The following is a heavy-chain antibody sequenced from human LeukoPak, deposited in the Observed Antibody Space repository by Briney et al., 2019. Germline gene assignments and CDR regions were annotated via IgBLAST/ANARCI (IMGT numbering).Heavy chain of an antibody. J-gene: IGHJ5*02. Sequence: SETLSLTCTVSGGSISSYYRSWIRQPAGKGLEWIGRIYTTGNANYNPSLKSRVTMSIDTSKKQFSLNLSSVTAADTAVYYCARGKYYYDSNSSYRYFDPWGQGTLVTVSS. CDR3: ARGKYYYDSNSSYRYFDP. CDR1: GGSISSYY. CDR2: IYTTGNA. V-gene: IGHV4-4*07. D-gene: IGHD3-22*01.